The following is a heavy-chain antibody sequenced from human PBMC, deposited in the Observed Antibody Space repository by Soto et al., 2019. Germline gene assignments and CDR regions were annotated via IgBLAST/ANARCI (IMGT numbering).Heavy chain of an antibody. V-gene: IGHV3-53*02. CDR2: IYSGGST. Sequence: EVQLVETGGGLIQPGGSLRLSCAASGFTVSSNYMSWVRQAPGKGLEWVSVIYSGGSTYYADSVKGRFTISRDNSKHTLYLKMNSLRAEDTAVYYCERVGVWNGMDVWGQGTTVTVSS. CDR3: ERVGVWNGMDV. D-gene: IGHD2-8*01. CDR1: GFTVSSNY. J-gene: IGHJ6*02.